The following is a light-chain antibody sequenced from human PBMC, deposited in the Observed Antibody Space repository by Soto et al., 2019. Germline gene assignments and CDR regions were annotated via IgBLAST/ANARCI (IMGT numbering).Light chain of an antibody. CDR1: RSDVGTYNL. J-gene: IGLJ2*01. CDR2: EGN. Sequence: QSVLTQPASVSGSPGESITISSTGTRSDVGTYNLVTWYQQHPGRVPKLILYEGNKRPSGVSSRFSASKSGNTASLTISGLQAEDEADYFCCSYAPSRTLLFGGGTKVTVL. CDR3: CSYAPSRTLL. V-gene: IGLV2-23*01.